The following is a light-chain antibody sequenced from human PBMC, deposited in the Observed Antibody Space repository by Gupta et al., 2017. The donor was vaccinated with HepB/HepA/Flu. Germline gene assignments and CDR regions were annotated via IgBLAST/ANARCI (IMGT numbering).Light chain of an antibody. CDR1: NIGGKS. V-gene: IGLV3-21*03. CDR3: QVWASSSDHVV. J-gene: IGLJ2*01. CDR2: GDG. Sequence: SYVLTQPPSVSVAPGMTARITCGGNNIGGKSVQWYQQKAGQAPARVVYGDGDRPSGIPERFSGSNSGNTATLTIXRXEGGDEXDYYCQVWASSSDHVVFGGGTKLTVL.